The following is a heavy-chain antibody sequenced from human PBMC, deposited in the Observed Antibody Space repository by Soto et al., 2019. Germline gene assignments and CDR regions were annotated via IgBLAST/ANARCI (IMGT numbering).Heavy chain of an antibody. CDR2: ISGSGGST. CDR1: GFTFSSYA. J-gene: IGHJ4*02. V-gene: IGHV3-23*01. Sequence: PGGSLRLSCAASGFTFSSYAMSWVRQAPGKGLEWVSAISGSGGSTYYADSVKGRFTISRDNSKNTLYLQMNSLRAEDTAVYYCAKVDTSYYYDSSGYYREPFDYWGQGTLVTVS. CDR3: AKVDTSYYYDSSGYYREPFDY. D-gene: IGHD3-22*01.